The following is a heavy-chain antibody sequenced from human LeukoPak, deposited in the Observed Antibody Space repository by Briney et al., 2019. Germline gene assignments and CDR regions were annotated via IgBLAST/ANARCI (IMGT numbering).Heavy chain of an antibody. V-gene: IGHV4-59*12. CDR1: GGSISSYY. Sequence: SETLSLTCTVSGGSISSYYWSWIRQPPGKGLEWIGYIYYSGSTYYNPSLKSRVTISVDTSKNQFSLRLSSVTAADTAVYYCARVPPYNWNYGEYYFDYWGQGTLVTVSS. CDR3: ARVPPYNWNYGEYYFDY. D-gene: IGHD1-7*01. CDR2: IYYSGST. J-gene: IGHJ4*02.